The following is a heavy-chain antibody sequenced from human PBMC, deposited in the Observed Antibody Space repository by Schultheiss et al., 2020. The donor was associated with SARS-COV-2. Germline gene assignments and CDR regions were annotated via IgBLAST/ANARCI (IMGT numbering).Heavy chain of an antibody. D-gene: IGHD2-8*01. CDR2: ISYDGSNK. V-gene: IGHV3-30*07. CDR1: GFTFSSYA. Sequence: GGSLRLSCAASGFTFSSYAMHWVRQAPGKGLEWVAVISYDGSNKYYADSVKGRFTISRDNSKNTLYLQMNSLRAEDTAVYYCARDKMYGDYYYGMDVWGQGTTVTVSS. CDR3: ARDKMYGDYYYGMDV. J-gene: IGHJ6*02.